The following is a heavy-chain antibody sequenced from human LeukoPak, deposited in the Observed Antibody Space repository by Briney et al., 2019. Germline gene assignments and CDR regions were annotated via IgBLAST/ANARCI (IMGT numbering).Heavy chain of an antibody. V-gene: IGHV3-9*03. Sequence: GRSLRLSCAASGFTFDDYAMHWVRQAPGKGLEWVSGITWNSDNIEYADSVKGRFTISRDNAKNSLYLQMNSLRAEDMALYYCAKGGGGRLIYYYYMDVWGKGTTVTISS. CDR1: GFTFDDYA. CDR3: AKGGGGRLIYYYYMDV. CDR2: ITWNSDNI. D-gene: IGHD3-16*01. J-gene: IGHJ6*03.